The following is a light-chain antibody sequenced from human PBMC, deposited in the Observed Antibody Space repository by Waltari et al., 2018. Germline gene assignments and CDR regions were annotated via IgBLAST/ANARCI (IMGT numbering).Light chain of an antibody. V-gene: IGKV3-11*01. CDR2: DAS. CDR1: QSVSRY. Sequence: EIVLTQSPATLSLSPGERATLSCRASQSVSRYLAWYQQKPGQAPRLLIYDASNMATGIPVRFSGSGSGTDFTLTISSLDPEDSAVYYCQQRSIWPPLTFGGGTKVEIK. J-gene: IGKJ4*01. CDR3: QQRSIWPPLT.